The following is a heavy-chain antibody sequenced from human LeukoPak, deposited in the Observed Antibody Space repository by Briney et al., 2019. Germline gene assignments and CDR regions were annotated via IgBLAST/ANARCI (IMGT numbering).Heavy chain of an antibody. CDR1: GGSISSGDYY. J-gene: IGHJ3*02. D-gene: IGHD3-3*01. Sequence: PSETLSLTCTVSGGSISSGDYYWSWIRQPPGKGLEWIGYIYYSGSTYYNPSLKSRVTISVDTSKNQFSLKLGSVTAADTAVYYCARSYYDFWSGYYGAFDIWGQGTMVTVSS. CDR3: ARSYYDFWSGYYGAFDI. V-gene: IGHV4-30-4*08. CDR2: IYYSGST.